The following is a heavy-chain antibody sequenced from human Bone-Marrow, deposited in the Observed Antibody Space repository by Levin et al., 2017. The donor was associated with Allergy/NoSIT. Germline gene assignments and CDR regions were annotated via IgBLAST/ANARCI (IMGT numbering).Heavy chain of an antibody. CDR1: GGSISSGGYY. Sequence: SETLSLTCTVSGGSISSGGYYWSWIRQHPGKGLEWIGYIYYSGSTYYNPSLMSRVTISVDTSKNQFSLKLSSVTAADTAVYYCARGRIAAAGTFFDYWGQGTLVTVSS. CDR2: IYYSGST. D-gene: IGHD6-13*01. J-gene: IGHJ4*02. V-gene: IGHV4-31*03. CDR3: ARGRIAAAGTFFDY.